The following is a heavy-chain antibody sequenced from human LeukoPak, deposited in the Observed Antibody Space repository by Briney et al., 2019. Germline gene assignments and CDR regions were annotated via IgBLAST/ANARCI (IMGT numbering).Heavy chain of an antibody. CDR3: AKGGMGDAFDI. V-gene: IGHV4-59*01. D-gene: IGHD1-1*01. Sequence: PSETLSLTCAVYGGSISSYYWSWIRQPPGKGLEWIGYIYYSGSTNYTPSLKSRVTISVDTSKNQFSLKLSSVTAADTAVSCCAKGGMGDAFDIWGQGTMVTDSS. CDR2: IYYSGST. CDR1: GGSISSYY. J-gene: IGHJ3*02.